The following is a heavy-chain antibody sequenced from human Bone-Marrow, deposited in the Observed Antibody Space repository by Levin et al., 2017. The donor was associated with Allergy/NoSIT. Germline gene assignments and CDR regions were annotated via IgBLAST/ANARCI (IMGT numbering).Heavy chain of an antibody. CDR2: INESGTG. V-gene: IGHV4/OR15-8*03. Sequence: SETLSLTCDVSGDSISNNARWAWVXXXPGKGLEWIGEINESGTGEYNPSLKSRLTISVDTSKNQLSLSLTSVTAADTAVYFCARSVVATHSWRSWGRGVLVTVSS. D-gene: IGHD4-23*01. CDR3: ARSVVATHSWRS. CDR1: GDSISNNAR. J-gene: IGHJ5*02.